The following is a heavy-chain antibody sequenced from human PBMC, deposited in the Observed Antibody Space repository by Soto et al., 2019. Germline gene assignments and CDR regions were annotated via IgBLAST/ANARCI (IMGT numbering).Heavy chain of an antibody. V-gene: IGHV3-23*01. CDR1: GFNFKKFA. Sequence: GGSLRLSCVASGFNFKKFAMSWVRQAPGEGLEWVSGISCCGGSASYADSVKGRFSIARDDSTNTLSLQMNNLRVEDTAQYYCAKADGEQWLLPHLDKWGQGTLVTVSS. CDR3: AKADGEQWLLPHLDK. D-gene: IGHD6-19*01. CDR2: ISCCGGSA. J-gene: IGHJ4*02.